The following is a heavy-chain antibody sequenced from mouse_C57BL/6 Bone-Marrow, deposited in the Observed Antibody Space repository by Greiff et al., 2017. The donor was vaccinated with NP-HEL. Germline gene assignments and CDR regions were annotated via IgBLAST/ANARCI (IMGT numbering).Heavy chain of an antibody. CDR2: ISYDGSN. CDR1: GYSITSGYY. J-gene: IGHJ1*03. D-gene: IGHD1-1*01. CDR3: ARGPHYGSRYFDV. V-gene: IGHV3-6*01. Sequence: EESGPGLVKPSQSLSLTCSVTGYSITSGYYWNWIRQFPGNKLEWMGYISYDGSNNYNPSLKNRISITRDTSKNQFFLKLNSVTTEDTATYYCARGPHYGSRYFDVWGTGTTVTVSS.